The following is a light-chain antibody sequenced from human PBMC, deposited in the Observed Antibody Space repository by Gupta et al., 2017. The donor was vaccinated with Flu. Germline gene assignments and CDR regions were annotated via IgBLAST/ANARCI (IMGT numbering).Light chain of an antibody. V-gene: IGKV1-39*01. CDR2: AAS. J-gene: IGKJ2*01. Sequence: SIGDRVTITCRASQSISSYLNWYQQKPGKAPKLLIFAASSLQSGVPSRFSGSGSGTDFTLTISSLQPEDFATYSCQQSDSIPYTFGQGTKLAIK. CDR3: QQSDSIPYT. CDR1: QSISSY.